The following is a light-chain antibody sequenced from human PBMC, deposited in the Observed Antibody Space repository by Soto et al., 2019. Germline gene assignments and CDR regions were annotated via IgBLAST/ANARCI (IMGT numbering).Light chain of an antibody. CDR2: EVS. CDR1: SNDVGGYNY. CDR3: SSYTSSSTLV. J-gene: IGLJ1*01. V-gene: IGLV2-14*01. Sequence: QSALTQPASVSGSPGQSITISCTGTSNDVGGYNYVSWYQQHPGKAPKLMIYEVSNRPSGVSNHFSGSKSGNTASLTISGLQAEDEADYYRSSYTSSSTLVFGTGTKLTVL.